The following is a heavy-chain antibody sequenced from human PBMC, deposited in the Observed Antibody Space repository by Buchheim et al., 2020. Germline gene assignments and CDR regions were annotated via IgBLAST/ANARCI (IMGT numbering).Heavy chain of an antibody. J-gene: IGHJ4*02. Sequence: QVQLVQSGAEVKKPGASVKVSCKASGYTFTKYFTHWVRQAPGQGLEWLGMINPSGGSTNYAQRFQGRVTMTRDTSTSTVYMELSSLRSEDTAVYYCAPSANYYYFDYWGQGT. D-gene: IGHD1-1*01. CDR3: APSANYYYFDY. CDR1: GYTFTKYF. V-gene: IGHV1-46*01. CDR2: INPSGGST.